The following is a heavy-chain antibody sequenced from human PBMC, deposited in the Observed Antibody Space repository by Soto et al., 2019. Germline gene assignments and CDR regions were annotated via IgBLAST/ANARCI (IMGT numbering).Heavy chain of an antibody. CDR1: GGSISSSSYY. CDR2: IYYSGST. Sequence: SETLSLTCTVSGGSISSSSYYWGWIRQPPGKGLEWIGSIYYSGSTYYNPSLKSRVTISVDTSKNQFSLKLSSVTAADTAVYYCARRDLTAAGTSAFDYRGQGTPVTVSS. V-gene: IGHV4-39*01. D-gene: IGHD6-13*01. CDR3: ARRDLTAAGTSAFDY. J-gene: IGHJ4*02.